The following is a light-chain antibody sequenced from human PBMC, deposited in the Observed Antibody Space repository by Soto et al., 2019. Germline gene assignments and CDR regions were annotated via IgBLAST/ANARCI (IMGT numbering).Light chain of an antibody. V-gene: IGKV1-8*01. CDR2: AAS. J-gene: IGKJ2*01. CDR3: QQYDNLPGYT. CDR1: QGISSY. Sequence: AIRMTQSPSSFSASTGDRVTITCRASQGISSYLAWYQQKPGKAPKLLIYAASTLQSGVPSRFSGSGSGTDFTFTISTLQPEDIATYYCQQYDNLPGYTFGQGTNLEIK.